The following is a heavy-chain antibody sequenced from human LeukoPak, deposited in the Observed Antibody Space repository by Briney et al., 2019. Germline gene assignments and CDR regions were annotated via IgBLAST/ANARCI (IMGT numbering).Heavy chain of an antibody. CDR2: ISAYNGNT. Sequence: ASVKVSCKASGYTFTSYGISWVRQAPGQGLEWMGWISAYNGNTNYAQKLQGRVTMTTDTSTSTACMELRSLRSDDTAVYYCARGIGAYYESYNWFDPWGQGTLVTVSS. J-gene: IGHJ5*02. D-gene: IGHD3-22*01. CDR3: ARGIGAYYESYNWFDP. V-gene: IGHV1-18*01. CDR1: GYTFTSYG.